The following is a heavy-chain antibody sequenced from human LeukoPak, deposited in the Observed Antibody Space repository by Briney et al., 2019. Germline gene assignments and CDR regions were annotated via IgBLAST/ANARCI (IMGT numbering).Heavy chain of an antibody. CDR1: GFTFSDYY. CDR2: ISSSGSTI. V-gene: IGHV3-11*01. D-gene: IGHD3-10*01. J-gene: IGHJ4*02. CDR3: ASYYYGSGSYYKGDFDY. Sequence: GGSLRLSCAASGFTFSDYYMSWIRQAPGKGLEWVSYISSSGSTIYYADSVKGRFTISRDNSKNTLYLQMNSLRAEDTAVYYCASYYYGSGSYYKGDFDYWGQGTLVTVSS.